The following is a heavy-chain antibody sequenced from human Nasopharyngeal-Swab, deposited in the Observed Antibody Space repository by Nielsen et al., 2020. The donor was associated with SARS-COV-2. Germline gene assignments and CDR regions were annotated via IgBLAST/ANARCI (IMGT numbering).Heavy chain of an antibody. D-gene: IGHD3-3*01. CDR3: ARDLWRRAARDYYYYGMDV. CDR2: IIPIFGTA. CDR1: LGTFISYA. Sequence: SVKVSCKASLGTFISYAISWVRQAPGQGLEWMGGIIPIFGTANYAQKFQGRVTITADESTSTAYMELSSLRSEDTAVYYCARDLWRRAARDYYYYGMDVWGQGTTVTVSS. V-gene: IGHV1-69*13. J-gene: IGHJ6*02.